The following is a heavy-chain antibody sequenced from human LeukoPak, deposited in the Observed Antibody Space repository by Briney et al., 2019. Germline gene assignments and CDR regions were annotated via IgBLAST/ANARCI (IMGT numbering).Heavy chain of an antibody. V-gene: IGHV3-23*01. J-gene: IGHJ4*02. D-gene: IGHD4-17*01. CDR1: GFTFSSFG. CDR2: ISGSGGII. CDR3: AKDLPDYGDYIEGY. Sequence: GGSLRLSCAASGFTFSSFGMSWVCQAPGKGLEWVSTISGSGGIIDYADSVKGRFTFSRDNSRNMVYLQMNSLRAEDTAVYYCAKDLPDYGDYIEGYWGQGTLVTVSS.